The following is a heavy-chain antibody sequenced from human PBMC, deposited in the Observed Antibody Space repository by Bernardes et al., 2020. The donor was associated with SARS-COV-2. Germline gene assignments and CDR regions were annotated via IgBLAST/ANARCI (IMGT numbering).Heavy chain of an antibody. Sequence: GGSLRLSCAASGFTFRTYLMSWVRQAPGKGLEWVANMKQDGSEKYYADSVRGRFTISRDNAKNSLYLQMNSLRVDDTAVYHCVIPIVRGVMPTALYGLDVWGQGTAVTVSS. V-gene: IGHV3-7*01. CDR3: VIPIVRGVMPTALYGLDV. CDR1: GFTFRTYL. CDR2: MKQDGSEK. D-gene: IGHD3-10*01. J-gene: IGHJ6*02.